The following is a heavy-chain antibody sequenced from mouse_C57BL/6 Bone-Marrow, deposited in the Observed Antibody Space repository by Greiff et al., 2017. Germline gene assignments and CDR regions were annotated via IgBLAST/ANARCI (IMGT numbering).Heavy chain of an antibody. V-gene: IGHV1-55*01. Sequence: QVKLQQPGAELVKPGASVKMSCKASGYTFTSYWITWVKQRPGQGLEWIGDIYPGRGSTNYNEKFKSKATLTVDTSSSTAYMQLSSLTSEDSAVYYFARPYYSNYWYFDVWGTGTTVTVSS. CDR3: ARPYYSNYWYFDV. D-gene: IGHD2-5*01. J-gene: IGHJ1*03. CDR1: GYTFTSYW. CDR2: IYPGRGST.